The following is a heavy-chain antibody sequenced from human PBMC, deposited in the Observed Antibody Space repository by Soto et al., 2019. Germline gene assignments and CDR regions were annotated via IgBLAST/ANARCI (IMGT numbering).Heavy chain of an antibody. CDR2: IYYDGTP. D-gene: IGHD3-3*01. J-gene: IGHJ3*01. V-gene: IGHV4-39*02. CDR1: GGSISTDSYN. CDR3: ARFFGNAFDV. Sequence: QLQLQESGPGLVKPSETLSLTCSVSGGSISTDSYNWDWIRQSPGKGLEWIGTIYYDGTPSYNPSLKSQATISVDTSRNHFAVKVKSVTAADTAMYYCARFFGNAFDVWGQGTMVKVSS.